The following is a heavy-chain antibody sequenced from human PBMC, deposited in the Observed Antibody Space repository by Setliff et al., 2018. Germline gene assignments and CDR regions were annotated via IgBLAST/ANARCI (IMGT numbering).Heavy chain of an antibody. CDR3: ARRAVTDGIGIDY. CDR1: GYSSSNYW. CDR2: IYLGDSDT. Sequence: GESLKISCQCSGYSSSNYWIGWVRQMPGKGLEWVGIIYLGDSDTRYSPSFQGQVTISADRSIHTAYLQWSSLKASYTAIYYCARRAVTDGIGIDYWGQGTVVTVSS. J-gene: IGHJ4*02. V-gene: IGHV5-51*01. D-gene: IGHD4-17*01.